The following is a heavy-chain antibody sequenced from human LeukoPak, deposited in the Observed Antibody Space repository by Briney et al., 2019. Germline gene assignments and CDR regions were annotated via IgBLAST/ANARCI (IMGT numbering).Heavy chain of an antibody. CDR1: EFTFSHFA. D-gene: IGHD4-17*01. Sequence: GRSLRLSCAASEFTFSHFAMHWVGQAPGKGLEWVAIISYDASKKYYADSVKGRFTISRDNSKNTLYLQMNTLRPEDTAVYYCARVNYGELYFDHWGQGTLVTVSS. V-gene: IGHV3-30-3*01. J-gene: IGHJ4*02. CDR2: ISYDASKK. CDR3: ARVNYGELYFDH.